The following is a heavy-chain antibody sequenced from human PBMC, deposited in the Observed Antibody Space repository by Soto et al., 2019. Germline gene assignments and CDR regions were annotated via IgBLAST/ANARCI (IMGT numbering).Heavy chain of an antibody. D-gene: IGHD3-9*01. J-gene: IGHJ4*02. V-gene: IGHV1-18*01. Sequence: ASVKVSCKVSGYTFTSYGISWVRQAPGQGLEWMGWISAYNGNTNYAQKLQGRVTMTTDTSTSTAYMELRSLRSDDTAVYYCARGKDDILTGYFDYWGQGTLVTVSS. CDR3: ARGKDDILTGYFDY. CDR1: GYTFTSYG. CDR2: ISAYNGNT.